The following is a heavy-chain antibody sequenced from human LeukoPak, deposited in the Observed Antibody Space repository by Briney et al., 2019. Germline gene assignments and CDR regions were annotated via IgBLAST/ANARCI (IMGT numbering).Heavy chain of an antibody. D-gene: IGHD4-17*01. CDR3: ARGRATTVTTPYYFDY. CDR1: GYTFTSHG. V-gene: IGHV1-18*01. CDR2: ISAYNGNT. Sequence: ASVKVSCKASGYTFTSHGISWVRQAPGQGLEWMGWISAYNGNTNYAQKLQGRVTMTTDTSTSTAYMELRSLRSDDTAVYYCARGRATTVTTPYYFDYWGQGTLVTVSS. J-gene: IGHJ4*02.